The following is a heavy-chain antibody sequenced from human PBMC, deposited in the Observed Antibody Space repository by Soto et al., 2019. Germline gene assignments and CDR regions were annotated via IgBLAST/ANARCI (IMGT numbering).Heavy chain of an antibody. V-gene: IGHV3-30-3*01. J-gene: IGHJ6*02. CDR1: GFSFSRHG. CDR3: ARDRSSTYYYYGMDL. Sequence: QVQLVESGGGVVQPGRSLRLSCAASGFSFSRHGMHWVRQAPGKGLEWVAVISYDGSNQDYADSVKGRFIISRDNSKNTVYLQMNSLRVEDSAVYYCARDRSSTYYYYGMDLWGQGTTVTVSS. CDR2: ISYDGSNQ. D-gene: IGHD6-19*01.